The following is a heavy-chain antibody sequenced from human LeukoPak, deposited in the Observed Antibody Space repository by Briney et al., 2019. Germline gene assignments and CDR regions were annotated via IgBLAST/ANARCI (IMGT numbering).Heavy chain of an antibody. Sequence: GGSLRLSCAASGFSFSIYSMNWVRQAPGKGLEWISYISSSSITIYYADSVKGRFTISRDNSKNTLYLQMNSLRAEDTAVYYCARARALGAFDIWGQGTMVTVSS. CDR1: GFSFSIYS. CDR2: ISSSSITI. CDR3: ARARALGAFDI. J-gene: IGHJ3*02. V-gene: IGHV3-48*01. D-gene: IGHD3-16*02.